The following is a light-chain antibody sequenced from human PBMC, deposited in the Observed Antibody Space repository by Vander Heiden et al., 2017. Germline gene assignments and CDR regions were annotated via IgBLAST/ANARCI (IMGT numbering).Light chain of an antibody. CDR3: QQSYSPPHT. Sequence: DIQLTQSPSSRSASVEDRVTITCLASQTITRYLSWYQQKTGKAPRLLIFSASTMQGGVPSRFSGSGSWTDFTLTISSLQPEDFATYYCQQSYSPPHTFGQGTKLEI. J-gene: IGKJ2*01. CDR2: SAS. V-gene: IGKV1-39*01. CDR1: QTITRY.